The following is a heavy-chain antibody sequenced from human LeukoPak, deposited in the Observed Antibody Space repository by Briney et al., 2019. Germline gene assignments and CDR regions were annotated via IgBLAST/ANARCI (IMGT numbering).Heavy chain of an antibody. D-gene: IGHD2-15*01. CDR3: ARDLLSDVGTYYMDV. CDR2: IYYSGRT. CDR1: GGSISSSSYY. V-gene: IGHV4-39*07. Sequence: PSETLSLTCTVSGGSISSSSYYWGWIRQPPGKGLEWIGSIYYSGRTYYNPSLKSRVTISVDTSKNQFSLKLSSVTAADTAVYYCARDLLSDVGTYYMDVWGKGTTVTVSS. J-gene: IGHJ6*03.